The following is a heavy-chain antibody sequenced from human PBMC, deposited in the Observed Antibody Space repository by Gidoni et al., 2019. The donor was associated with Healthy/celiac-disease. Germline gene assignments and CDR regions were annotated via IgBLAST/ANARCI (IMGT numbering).Heavy chain of an antibody. CDR1: GYTVNSYY. Sequence: VQLVQSGAEVKKPGASVKVSCKASGYTVNSYYMHWVRQAPGQGREWSGRSHPSGGSTSYAQKFQGRVTMTRDTSTSTVYMELSSLRSEDTAVYYCAREASIAARRNDAFDIWGQGTIVTVSS. D-gene: IGHD6-6*01. V-gene: IGHV1-46*02. CDR2: SHPSGGST. J-gene: IGHJ3*02. CDR3: AREASIAARRNDAFDI.